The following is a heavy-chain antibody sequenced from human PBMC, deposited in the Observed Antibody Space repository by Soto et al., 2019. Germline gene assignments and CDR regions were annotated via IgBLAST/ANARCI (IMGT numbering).Heavy chain of an antibody. CDR3: ARDRVYHDFWSGYSNWFDP. J-gene: IGHJ5*02. D-gene: IGHD3-3*01. CDR2: IYTSGST. V-gene: IGHV4-4*07. CDR1: GGSISSYY. Sequence: QVQLQESGPGLVKPSETLSLTCTVSGGSISSYYWSWIRQPAGKGLDWIGRIYTSGSTNYNPSLKSRVTMSVDTSKNQFSLKLSSVTAADTAVYYCARDRVYHDFWSGYSNWFDPWGQGTMVTVSS.